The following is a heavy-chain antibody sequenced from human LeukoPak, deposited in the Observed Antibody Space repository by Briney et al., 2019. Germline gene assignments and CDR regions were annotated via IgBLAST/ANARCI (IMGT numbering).Heavy chain of an antibody. CDR2: TIPMLGTA. Sequence: GASVKVSCKASGGSLSDYTISWVRQAPGQGLEWMGGTIPMLGTAKYTQNFQGRVTITTDDSSSTVYMELSSLRFEDTASYFCARDGLLTRTGMDVWGKGTTVTVSS. D-gene: IGHD3/OR15-3a*01. J-gene: IGHJ6*03. CDR1: GGSLSDYT. CDR3: ARDGLLTRTGMDV. V-gene: IGHV1-69*16.